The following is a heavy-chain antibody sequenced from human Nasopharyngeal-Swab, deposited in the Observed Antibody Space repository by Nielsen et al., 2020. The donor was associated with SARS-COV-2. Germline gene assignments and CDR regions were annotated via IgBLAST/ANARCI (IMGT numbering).Heavy chain of an antibody. V-gene: IGHV4-34*01. D-gene: IGHD2-2*01. Sequence: LRLSCAVYGGSFSGYYWSWIRQPPGKGLEWIGEINHSGSTNYNPSLKSRVTISVDTSKNQFSLKLSSVTAADTAVYYCARGRSPAFDYWGQGTLVTVSS. CDR2: INHSGST. CDR1: GGSFSGYY. CDR3: ARGRSPAFDY. J-gene: IGHJ4*02.